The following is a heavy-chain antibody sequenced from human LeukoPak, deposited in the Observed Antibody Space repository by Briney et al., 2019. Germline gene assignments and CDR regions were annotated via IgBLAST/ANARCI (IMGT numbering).Heavy chain of an antibody. CDR1: GGSISSHY. CDR3: ARAYRGYSSSWYFDY. V-gene: IGHV4-59*08. J-gene: IGHJ4*02. CDR2: IYYSGST. D-gene: IGHD6-13*01. Sequence: SETLSLTCTVSGGSISSHYWSWIRQPPGKGLEWIGYIYYSGSTYYNPSLKSRVTISVDTSKNQFSLKLSSVTAADTAVYYCARAYRGYSSSWYFDYWGQGTLVTVSS.